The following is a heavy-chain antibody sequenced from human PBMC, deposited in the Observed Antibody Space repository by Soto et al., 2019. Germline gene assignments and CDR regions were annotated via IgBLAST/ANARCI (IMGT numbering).Heavy chain of an antibody. Sequence: PSETLSLTYTVSGGSISSYYWSWIRQPPGKGLEWIGYIYYSGSTNYNPSLKSRVTISVDTSKNQFSLKLSSVTAADTAVYYCARYSGYDYPFDYWGQGTLVTVSS. CDR3: ARYSGYDYPFDY. CDR2: IYYSGST. V-gene: IGHV4-59*08. D-gene: IGHD5-12*01. J-gene: IGHJ4*02. CDR1: GGSISSYY.